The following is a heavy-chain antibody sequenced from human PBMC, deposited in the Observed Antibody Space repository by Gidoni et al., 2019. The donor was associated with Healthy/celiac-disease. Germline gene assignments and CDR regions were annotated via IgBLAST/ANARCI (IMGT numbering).Heavy chain of an antibody. V-gene: IGHV1-18*01. CDR2: ISAYKGNT. CDR1: GYTFTSYG. Sequence: QVPLVQSGAEVKKPGASVKVSCKTSGYTFTSYGISWVRQAPGQGLEWMGGISAYKGNTNDSQKLQCIVTMTTDTSTSTAYMGRRSRRSDDTAVYYCARDWGGSVAYSGYDNGPGMD. D-gene: IGHD5-12*01. CDR3: ARDWGGSVAYSGYDNGPGMD. J-gene: IGHJ6*01.